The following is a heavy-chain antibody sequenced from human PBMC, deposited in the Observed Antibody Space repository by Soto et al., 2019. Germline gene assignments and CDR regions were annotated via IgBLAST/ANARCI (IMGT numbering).Heavy chain of an antibody. CDR2: ISGTGGST. Sequence: GGSLRLSCAASGFTFISYAMSWVRQAPGKGLEWVSTISGTGGSTYYPDSVKGRFTISRDNSKNTVYLQMNSLRAEDAAVYYCAKERTSGYYLFDYWGQGTLVTVSS. CDR1: GFTFISYA. J-gene: IGHJ4*02. CDR3: AKERTSGYYLFDY. D-gene: IGHD3-22*01. V-gene: IGHV3-23*01.